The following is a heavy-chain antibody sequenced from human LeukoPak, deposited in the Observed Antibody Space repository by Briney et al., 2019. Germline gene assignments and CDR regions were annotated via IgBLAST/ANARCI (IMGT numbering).Heavy chain of an antibody. J-gene: IGHJ6*04. V-gene: IGHV3-23*01. CDR2: XXXXSGST. Sequence: RQXPXXXLEWVSXXXXXSGSTYYADSVKGRFTISRDNSENTLYLQMNSLRDEDTAVYHCAKLLWCSSSSCYRAYGMDVWGKGTTVTVSS. D-gene: IGHD2-2*02. CDR3: AKLLWCSSSSCYRAYGMDV.